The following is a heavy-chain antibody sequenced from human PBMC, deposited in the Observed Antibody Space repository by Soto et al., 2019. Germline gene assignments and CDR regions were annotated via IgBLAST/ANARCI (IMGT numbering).Heavy chain of an antibody. D-gene: IGHD2-15*01. CDR3: ATDDLRGYCSGGSCYSPGMDV. Sequence: GGSLRLSCAASGFTFSSYAMNWVRQAPGKGLDWVAYISSSGRTSYYADSVKGRFTISRDSTTNTLYLEMNSLRVDDTAVYYCATDDLRGYCSGGSCYSPGMDVWGQGTTVTVSS. J-gene: IGHJ6*02. CDR1: GFTFSSYA. CDR2: ISSSGRTS. V-gene: IGHV3-23*01.